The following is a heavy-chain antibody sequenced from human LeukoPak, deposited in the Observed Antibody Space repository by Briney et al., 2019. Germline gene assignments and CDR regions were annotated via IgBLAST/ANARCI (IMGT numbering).Heavy chain of an antibody. D-gene: IGHD2-15*01. Sequence: PETLSLTCTVSGGSIGSSSYYWGWIRQPPGKGLEWIGSIYYSGSTYYNPSLKSRVAISVDTSKNQFSLKLSSVTAADTAVYYCARPRRVAATVPYLFDPWGQGTLVTVSS. V-gene: IGHV4-39*01. CDR2: IYYSGST. CDR1: GGSIGSSSYY. J-gene: IGHJ5*02. CDR3: ARPRRVAATVPYLFDP.